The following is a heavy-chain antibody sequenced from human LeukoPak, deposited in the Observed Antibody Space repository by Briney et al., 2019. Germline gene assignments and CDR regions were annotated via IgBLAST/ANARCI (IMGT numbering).Heavy chain of an antibody. CDR1: GGTFSSYG. CDR2: ISAYNGNT. J-gene: IGHJ3*02. Sequence: ASVKVSCKASGGTFSSYGISWVRQAPGQGLEWMGWISAYNGNTNYAQKLQGRVTMTTDTSTTTAYMELRSLRSDDTAVYYCARDQGGWYDAFDIWGQGTMVTVSS. CDR3: ARDQGGWYDAFDI. V-gene: IGHV1-18*01. D-gene: IGHD6-19*01.